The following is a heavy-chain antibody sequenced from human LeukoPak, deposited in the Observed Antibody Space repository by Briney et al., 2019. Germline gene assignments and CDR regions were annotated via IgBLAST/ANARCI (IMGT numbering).Heavy chain of an antibody. V-gene: IGHV3-21*01. CDR2: ISSSSSYI. J-gene: IGHJ4*02. D-gene: IGHD3-3*01. CDR1: GFTFSSYS. Sequence: GGSLRLSCAASGFTFSSYSMNWVRQAPGKGLEWVSSISSSSSYIYYADSVKGRFTISRDNAKNSLYLQMNSLRAEDTAVHYCARPTYYDFWSGSYYFDYWGQGTLVTVSS. CDR3: ARPTYYDFWSGSYYFDY.